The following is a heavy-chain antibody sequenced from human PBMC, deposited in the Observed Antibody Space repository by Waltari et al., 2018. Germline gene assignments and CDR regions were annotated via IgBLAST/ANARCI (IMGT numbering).Heavy chain of an antibody. CDR1: GGTLSSYP. J-gene: IGHJ5*02. CDR2: PIPVLDRA. CDR3: ARPTGDSTASSNWFDP. V-gene: IGHV1-69*04. Sequence: QVQLVQSGAEVKKPGSSVRVSCKAPGGTLSSYPISWGRQAPGQGLGGMGRPIPVLDRANSAQRFQGRLTITADKSTNTAYMELASLTSEDTAVYYCARPTGDSTASSNWFDPWGQGTLVTVSS. D-gene: IGHD6-6*01.